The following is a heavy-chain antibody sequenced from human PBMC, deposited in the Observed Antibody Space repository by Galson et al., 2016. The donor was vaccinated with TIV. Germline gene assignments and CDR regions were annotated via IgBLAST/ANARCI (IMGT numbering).Heavy chain of an antibody. CDR1: GFNFSSFW. CDR2: IKPDGSEE. J-gene: IGHJ4*02. Sequence: SLRLSCAASGFNFSSFWMSWVRQAPGKGLEWVANIKPDGSEEYYADSAQDRFTISRDNAKNSLSLQINSQRAEDTAVYYCVREKDYGRCKVDFWGKGILVTVSS. D-gene: IGHD4-17*01. CDR3: VREKDYGRCKVDF. V-gene: IGHV3-7*04.